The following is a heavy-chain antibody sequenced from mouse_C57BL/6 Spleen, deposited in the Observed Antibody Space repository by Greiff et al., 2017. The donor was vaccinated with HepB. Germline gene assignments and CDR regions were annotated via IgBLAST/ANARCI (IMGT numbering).Heavy chain of an antibody. CDR2: IYPGSGNT. CDR3: ARGGY. CDR1: GYTFTDYY. V-gene: IGHV1-76*01. J-gene: IGHJ2*01. Sequence: VKLQESGAELVRPGASVKLSCKASGYTFTDYYINWVKQRPGQGLEWIARIYPGSGNTYYNEKCKGKATLTAEKSSSTAYMQLSSLTSEDSAVYFCARGGYWGQGTTLTVSS.